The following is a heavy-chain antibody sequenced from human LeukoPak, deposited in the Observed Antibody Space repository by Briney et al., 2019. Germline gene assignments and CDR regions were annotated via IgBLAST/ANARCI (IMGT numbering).Heavy chain of an antibody. CDR3: ARDRRTVGAKYYYYGMDV. V-gene: IGHV3-9*01. CDR2: IDWNSGRI. D-gene: IGHD1-26*01. Sequence: PGRSLRLSCTASGFISDHAMHWVRQAPGKGLEWVSGIDWNSGRIGYGESVKGRFTVSRDNAKDSLYLQMNSLRAEDTAVYYCARDRRTVGAKYYYYGMDVWGQGTTVTVSS. J-gene: IGHJ6*02. CDR1: GFISDHA.